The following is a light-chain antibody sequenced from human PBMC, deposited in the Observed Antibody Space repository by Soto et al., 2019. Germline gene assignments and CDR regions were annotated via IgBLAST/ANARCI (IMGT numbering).Light chain of an antibody. J-gene: IGKJ1*01. CDR1: QCISTR. CDR3: HHRQSWPRT. CDR2: QTS. Sequence: IGLTQSPATLSSFPGERVTVSCRASQCISTRLSGYQHRPGQSPRLLIYQTSLRAAGIPARFSASGSGTDFTLPISDLQPENVALFYCHHRQSWPRTFGQGTKVEI. V-gene: IGKV3-11*01.